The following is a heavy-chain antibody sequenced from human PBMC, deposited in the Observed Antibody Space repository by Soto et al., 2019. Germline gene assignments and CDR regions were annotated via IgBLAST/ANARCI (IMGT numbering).Heavy chain of an antibody. D-gene: IGHD6-19*01. J-gene: IGHJ4*02. CDR1: GFTFRAYA. CDR3: ARGSGWAAHEY. CDR2: IAFDESVE. Sequence: QVHFVESGGGVVQPGKSLRLSCAASGFTFRAYAMHWVRQAPGKGLEWVAAIAFDESVESFADSVRGRFTISRDNSKSTVYLQLNSLRPEDTAVYYCARGSGWAAHEYWGQGILVTVSS. V-gene: IGHV3-30*04.